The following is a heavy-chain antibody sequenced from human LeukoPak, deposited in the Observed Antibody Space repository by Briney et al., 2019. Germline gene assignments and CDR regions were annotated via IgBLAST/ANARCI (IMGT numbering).Heavy chain of an antibody. CDR3: ARLSGDYAAFDY. CDR1: GGSIISGGYY. Sequence: SQTLSLTCTVSGGSIISGGYYWSWLRQHPGKGLEWIGYIYYSGSTYYNPSLKSRVTISVDTSKNQFSLKLSSVTAADTAVYYCARLSGDYAAFDYWGQGTLVTVSS. J-gene: IGHJ4*02. CDR2: IYYSGST. D-gene: IGHD4-17*01. V-gene: IGHV4-31*03.